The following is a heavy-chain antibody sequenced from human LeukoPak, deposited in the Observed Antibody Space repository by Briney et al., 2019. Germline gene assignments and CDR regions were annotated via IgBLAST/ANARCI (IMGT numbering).Heavy chain of an antibody. Sequence: PGGSLRLSCAASGFTFSSYAMSWVRQAPGKGLEWVSAISGSGGSTYYADSAKGRFTISRDNSKNTLYLQMNSLRAEDTAVYYCAKDGHYYDSSGYYYFDYWGQGTLVTVSS. CDR2: ISGSGGST. CDR1: GFTFSSYA. D-gene: IGHD3-22*01. CDR3: AKDGHYYDSSGYYYFDY. J-gene: IGHJ4*02. V-gene: IGHV3-23*01.